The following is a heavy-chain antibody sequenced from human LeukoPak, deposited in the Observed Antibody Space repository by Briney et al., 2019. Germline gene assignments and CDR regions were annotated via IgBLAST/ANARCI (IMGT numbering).Heavy chain of an antibody. CDR3: ASSTYDSSGYFAY. D-gene: IGHD3-22*01. V-gene: IGHV3-7*01. J-gene: IGHJ4*02. CDR1: GFTFSSYW. Sequence: GGSLRLSCAASGFTFSSYWMSWVRQASGKGLEWVANIKQDGSEKYYVDSVKGRFTISRDNAKNSLYLQMNSLRAEDTAVYYCASSTYDSSGYFAYWGQGTLVTVSS. CDR2: IKQDGSEK.